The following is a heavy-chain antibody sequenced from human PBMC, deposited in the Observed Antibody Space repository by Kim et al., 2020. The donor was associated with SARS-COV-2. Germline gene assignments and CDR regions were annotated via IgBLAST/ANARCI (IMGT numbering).Heavy chain of an antibody. J-gene: IGHJ4*01. CDR3: ARETTSCSGGTCYKYFDY. D-gene: IGHD2-15*01. CDR2: IYYSGGP. V-gene: IGHV4-59*13. CDR1: GGSISSYY. Sequence: SETLSLTCTVSGGSISSYYWSWIRQPPGKGLEWIGYIYYSGGPNYNPSLKSRVTISVDTSKNQFSLKLSSVTAADTAVYYCARETTSCSGGTCYKYFDYWDDGTLVTVSS.